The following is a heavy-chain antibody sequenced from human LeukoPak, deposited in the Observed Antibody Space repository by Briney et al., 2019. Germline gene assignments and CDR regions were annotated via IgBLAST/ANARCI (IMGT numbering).Heavy chain of an antibody. Sequence: SETLSLTCTVSGGSISTTSYYWGWIRQPPGKGLEWIGSIYYSGSTYYNPSLKSRVTISVDTSKNQFSLKLSSVTAADTAVYYCARHDYGDYNWFDPWGQGTLVPVSS. V-gene: IGHV4-39*01. CDR1: GGSISTTSYY. CDR3: ARHDYGDYNWFDP. CDR2: IYYSGST. D-gene: IGHD4-17*01. J-gene: IGHJ5*02.